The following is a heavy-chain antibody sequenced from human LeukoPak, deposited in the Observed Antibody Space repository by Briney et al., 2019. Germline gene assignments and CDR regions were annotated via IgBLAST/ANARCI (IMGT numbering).Heavy chain of an antibody. V-gene: IGHV3-64D*06. J-gene: IGHJ4*02. CDR2: ISSNGRST. D-gene: IGHD3-10*01. Sequence: GGSLRLSCSASGFSFSNYAMHWVRQAPGKGLEHISAISSNGRSTYYPDSAKGRFTISRDNSKNTLYLQMSSLSTEDTAVYRCLKGGLYSDSAHDYWGQGTLVTVSS. CDR3: LKGGLYSDSAHDY. CDR1: GFSFSNYA.